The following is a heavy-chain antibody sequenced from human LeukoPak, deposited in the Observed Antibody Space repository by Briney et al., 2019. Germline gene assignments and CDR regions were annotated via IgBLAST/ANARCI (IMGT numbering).Heavy chain of an antibody. Sequence: SETLSLTCAVYGGSFSGYYWSWIRQPPGKGLEWIGEINHSGSNNYNRSLKSRVTISVDTSKNQFSLKLSSVTAADTAVYYCARDGEWLDAFDIWGQGTMVTVSS. CDR2: INHSGSN. D-gene: IGHD5-12*01. CDR1: GGSFSGYY. J-gene: IGHJ3*02. V-gene: IGHV4-34*01. CDR3: ARDGEWLDAFDI.